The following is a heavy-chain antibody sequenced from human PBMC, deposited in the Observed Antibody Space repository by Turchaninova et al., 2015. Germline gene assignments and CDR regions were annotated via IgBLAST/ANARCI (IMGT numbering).Heavy chain of an antibody. CDR1: GGSFSSSY. D-gene: IGHD3-22*01. V-gene: IGHV4-34*01. Sequence: QVQLQQWGAGLLKPSQTLSLTCAVYGGSFSSSYLTWIRQPPGKGLEYIGEIKHSGGTNYNPSLKGRVTLSVDTSKNQFSLKLTSVTAADTAVYYCARGPSPYVTMEVVEYYDYWGQGTPVTVSS. J-gene: IGHJ4*02. CDR2: IKHSGGT. CDR3: ARGPSPYVTMEVVEYYDY.